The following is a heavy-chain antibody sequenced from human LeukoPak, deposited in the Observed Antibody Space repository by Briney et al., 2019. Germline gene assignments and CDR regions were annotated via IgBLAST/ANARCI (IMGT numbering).Heavy chain of an antibody. J-gene: IGHJ6*03. CDR1: GFTFNSYW. CDR2: IKQDGTEK. Sequence: GGSLRLSCAASGFTFNSYWMTWVRQAPGKGLEWVALIKQDGTEKYYVDSVKGRFTISRDNAKDSVFLEMNSLRGEDTAVYYCVRGGGLTSFGVVVFGTFYYMDVWGKGTTVTVSS. V-gene: IGHV3-7*01. D-gene: IGHD3-3*01. CDR3: VRGGGLTSFGVVVFGTFYYMDV.